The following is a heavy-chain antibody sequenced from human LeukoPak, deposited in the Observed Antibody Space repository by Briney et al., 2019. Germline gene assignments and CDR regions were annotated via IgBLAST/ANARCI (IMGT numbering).Heavy chain of an antibody. D-gene: IGHD2-2*01. J-gene: IGHJ6*03. CDR1: GGSISSYY. CDR2: IYTSGST. V-gene: IGHV4-4*07. Sequence: SETLSLTCTVTGGSISSYYWSWIRQPAGKGLEWIGRIYTSGSTNYNPSLKSRVTMSVDTSKNQFSLKLSSVTAADTAVYYCARVRGYCSSTSCSYYMDVWGKGTTVPVSS. CDR3: ARVRGYCSSTSCSYYMDV.